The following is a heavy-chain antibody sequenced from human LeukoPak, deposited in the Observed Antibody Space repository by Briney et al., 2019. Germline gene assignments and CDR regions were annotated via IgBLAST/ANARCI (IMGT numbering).Heavy chain of an antibody. CDR2: INPHSGGT. CDR1: GYTFTGYY. V-gene: IGHV1-2*02. CDR3: ARNYGSGDFDY. D-gene: IGHD3-10*01. Sequence: GASVTVSCTASGYTFTGYYILWVRQAPGQGLESVGWINPHSGGTYYTQNFQGSVTMTRDTSISTDYMELSGLKSDDTAVYYCARNYGSGDFDYWGQGTLVTVSS. J-gene: IGHJ4*02.